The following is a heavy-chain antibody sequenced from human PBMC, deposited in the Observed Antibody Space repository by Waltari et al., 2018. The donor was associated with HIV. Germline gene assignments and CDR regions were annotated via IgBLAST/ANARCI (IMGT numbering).Heavy chain of an antibody. J-gene: IGHJ4*02. CDR3: ARGDIILMVYTIDY. Sequence: QVQLVESGGGVVQPGRSLRLSCAASGFFFSSYGMHWVRQAPGKGLGWVAVIWFDGNHKYYSDSVKGRFTISRDNSKDTVDLQMNSLRTEDTGVYYCARGDIILMVYTIDYWGQGTLVSVSS. CDR1: GFFFSSYG. V-gene: IGHV3-33*01. CDR2: IWFDGNHK. D-gene: IGHD2-8*01.